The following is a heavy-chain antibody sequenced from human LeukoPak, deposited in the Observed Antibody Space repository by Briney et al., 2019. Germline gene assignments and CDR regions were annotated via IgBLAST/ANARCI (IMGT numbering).Heavy chain of an antibody. Sequence: GGSLRLSCVASGFTFSSYAMSWVRQAPGKGLEWVSTISDSGDNTYYADSVKGRFTISRDNAKNSLHLQMNSLRVEDTAVYYCARGSVRGVNENWFDPWGQGTLVTVSS. CDR1: GFTFSSYA. D-gene: IGHD3-10*01. CDR2: ISDSGDNT. V-gene: IGHV3-23*01. CDR3: ARGSVRGVNENWFDP. J-gene: IGHJ5*02.